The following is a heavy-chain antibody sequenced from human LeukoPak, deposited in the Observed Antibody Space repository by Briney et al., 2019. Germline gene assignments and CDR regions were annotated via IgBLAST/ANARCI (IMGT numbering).Heavy chain of an antibody. V-gene: IGHV3-30*02. CDR3: ANGIPYPRPYNLEWPLFDY. J-gene: IGHJ4*02. CDR2: IRYDGINK. Sequence: GGSLRLSCAASGFTFSRHGMDWVRQAPGKGLEWVAFIRYDGINKYYIDSVKGRFTISRDNSKNTLYLQMNSLRAEDTAVYYCANGIPYPRPYNLEWPLFDYWGQGTLVTVSS. D-gene: IGHD3-3*01. CDR1: GFTFSRHG.